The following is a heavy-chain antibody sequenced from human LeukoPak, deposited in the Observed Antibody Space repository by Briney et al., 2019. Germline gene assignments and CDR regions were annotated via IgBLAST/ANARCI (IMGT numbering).Heavy chain of an antibody. Sequence: SETLSLTCSVSGVSISSGSNYWGWIRQPPGKTLEWIGSIYSSGSTYYNPSLKSRVIILFDMAKNHFSLNLSSVTAADTAVYYCARDRATVNAFDIWGQGTMVTVSS. D-gene: IGHD4-17*01. J-gene: IGHJ3*02. CDR3: ARDRATVNAFDI. V-gene: IGHV4-39*07. CDR2: IYSSGST. CDR1: GVSISSGSNY.